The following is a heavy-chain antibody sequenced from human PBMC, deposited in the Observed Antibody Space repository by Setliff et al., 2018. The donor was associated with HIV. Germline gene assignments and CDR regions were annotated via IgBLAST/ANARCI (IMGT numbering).Heavy chain of an antibody. D-gene: IGHD5-12*01. CDR3: ASAGAWQRNALDT. CDR2: INPTGGST. CDR1: GYSFTNHY. J-gene: IGHJ3*02. Sequence: ASVKVSCKPSGYSFTNHYMHGVRQAPGQGLEWMGVINPTGGSTRNTQKFQGRVAMTRDTSTSTVYMELSSLRSEDTAVYYCASAGAWQRNALDTWGQGTMVTVSS. V-gene: IGHV1-46*01.